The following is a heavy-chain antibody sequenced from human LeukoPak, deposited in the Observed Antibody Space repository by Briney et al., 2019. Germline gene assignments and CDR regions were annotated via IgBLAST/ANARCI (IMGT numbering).Heavy chain of an antibody. Sequence: GASVKVSCKVSGYTLTELSMHWVRQPPGKGLEWVGGFYPEDGETIYAQKFQGRVTMTQDTSTETDYMELSSLRSEDTAVYYCATGPPSQYCSSTSCYYNYFDYWGQGTLVTVSS. CDR3: ATGPPSQYCSSTSCYYNYFDY. CDR1: GYTLTELS. V-gene: IGHV1-24*01. D-gene: IGHD2-2*01. J-gene: IGHJ4*02. CDR2: FYPEDGET.